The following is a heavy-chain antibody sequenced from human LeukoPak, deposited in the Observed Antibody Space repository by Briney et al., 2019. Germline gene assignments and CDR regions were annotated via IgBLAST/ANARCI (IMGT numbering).Heavy chain of an antibody. D-gene: IGHD6-6*01. CDR1: GFTFSGFW. J-gene: IGHJ3*01. V-gene: IGHV3-7*03. CDR2: INSDGSEG. CDR3: ARSSYSSSSSV. Sequence: GGSLRLSCAVSGFTFSGFWMSWSCQAPGKGLEWVASINSDGSEGYYADVVKGRFTISRDNAKNSLYLQINSLRAEDTAVYYCARSSYSSSSSVWGQGTMVTVSS.